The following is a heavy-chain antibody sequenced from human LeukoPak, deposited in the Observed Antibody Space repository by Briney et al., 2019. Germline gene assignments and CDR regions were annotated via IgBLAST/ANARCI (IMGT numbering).Heavy chain of an antibody. V-gene: IGHV3-23*01. D-gene: IGHD2-2*01. Sequence: GGSLRHSCAASGFTFSSYAMSWVRQAPGKGLEWVSAISGSGGSTYYADSVKGRFTISRDNSKNTLYLQMNSLRAEDTAVYYCAKDRGSIVVVPAAMGGENYWGQGTLVTVSS. CDR2: ISGSGGST. CDR3: AKDRGSIVVVPAAMGGENY. CDR1: GFTFSSYA. J-gene: IGHJ4*02.